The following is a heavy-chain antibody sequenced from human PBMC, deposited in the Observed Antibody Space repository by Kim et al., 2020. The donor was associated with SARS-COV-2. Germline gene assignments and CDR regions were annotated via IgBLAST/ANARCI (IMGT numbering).Heavy chain of an antibody. CDR3: ARGYYDSSGYYPFKDAFDI. V-gene: IGHV4-61*02. Sequence: SETLSLTCTVSGGSISSGSYYWSWIRQPTGKGLEWIGRIYTSGSTNYNPSLKSRVTISVDTSKNQFSLKLSSVTAADTAVYYCARGYYDSSGYYPFKDAFDIWGQGTMVTVSS. D-gene: IGHD3-22*01. J-gene: IGHJ3*02. CDR2: IYTSGST. CDR1: GGSISSGSYY.